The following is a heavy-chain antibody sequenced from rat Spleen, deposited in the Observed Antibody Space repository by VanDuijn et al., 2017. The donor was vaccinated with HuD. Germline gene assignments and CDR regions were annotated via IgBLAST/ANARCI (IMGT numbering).Heavy chain of an antibody. CDR1: GFTFNNYW. J-gene: IGHJ2*01. Sequence: ELQLVESGGGLVQPGRSLKLSCVASGFTFNNYWMTWIRQAPGKGLEWVASITNTGGSTYYPDSVKGRFTISRDNANNTLYLQMDSLRSEDTATYYCASRNSGSYYFDYWGHGVMVTVSS. D-gene: IGHD4-4*01. CDR3: ASRNSGSYYFDY. CDR2: ITNTGGST. V-gene: IGHV5-31*01.